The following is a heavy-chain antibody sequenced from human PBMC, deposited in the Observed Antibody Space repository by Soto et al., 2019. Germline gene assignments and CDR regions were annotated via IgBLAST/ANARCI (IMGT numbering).Heavy chain of an antibody. CDR3: AASTVTYAWIRPVDP. CDR2: TRNKANSYTT. J-gene: IGHJ5*02. CDR1: GFTFSTYA. V-gene: IGHV3-72*01. Sequence: GGSLRLSCAASGFTFSTYAMAWVRQAPGKGLEWVGRTRNKANSYTTEYAASVKGRFTISRDDSKNSLYLQMNSLKTEDTAVYYCAASTVTYAWIRPVDPWGQGTLVTVSS. D-gene: IGHD4-17*01.